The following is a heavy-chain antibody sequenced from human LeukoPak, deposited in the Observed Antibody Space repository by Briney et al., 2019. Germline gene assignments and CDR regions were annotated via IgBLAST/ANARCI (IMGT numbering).Heavy chain of an antibody. D-gene: IGHD6-13*01. V-gene: IGHV3-48*03. CDR2: ISRTGNSI. CDR3: ARGPYSSNWYVDY. CDR1: GFTLSSYE. Sequence: GGSLRLSCAASGFTLSSYEMNWVRLAPGKGLEWISYISRTGNSIYYADSVKGRFTISRDSAKNSPYLQMNSLRAEDTAVYYCARGPYSSNWYVDYWGQGTLVTVAS. J-gene: IGHJ4*02.